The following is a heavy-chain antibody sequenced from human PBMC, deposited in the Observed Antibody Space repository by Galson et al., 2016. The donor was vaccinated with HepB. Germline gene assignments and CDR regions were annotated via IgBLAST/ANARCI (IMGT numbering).Heavy chain of an antibody. V-gene: IGHV1-69*13. D-gene: IGHD2-15*01. CDR2: IIPLFTTT. CDR1: GGPFKNYA. Sequence: SVKVSCKASGGPFKNYAINWVRQAPGQRLEWMGRIIPLFTTTNSAQKFQGRVTITADESTSTTYMELSSLKSDDTAVYYCASGLGYCSGTNCYVNDAFDIWGQGTMVTVS. J-gene: IGHJ3*02. CDR3: ASGLGYCSGTNCYVNDAFDI.